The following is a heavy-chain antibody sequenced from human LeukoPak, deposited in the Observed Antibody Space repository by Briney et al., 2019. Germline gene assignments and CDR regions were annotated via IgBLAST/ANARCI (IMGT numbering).Heavy chain of an antibody. CDR1: GFTFSNYG. D-gene: IGHD4-11*01. Sequence: PGGSLRLSCAASGFTFSNYGMHWVRQAPGKGLEWVAVISFDGNTKYFGDSVKGRFTISRDNSKSTTYLQMNSLRPEDAAVYYCAKAVTTEGRNFDYWGQGTLVTVSS. CDR2: ISFDGNTK. V-gene: IGHV3-30*18. CDR3: AKAVTTEGRNFDY. J-gene: IGHJ4*02.